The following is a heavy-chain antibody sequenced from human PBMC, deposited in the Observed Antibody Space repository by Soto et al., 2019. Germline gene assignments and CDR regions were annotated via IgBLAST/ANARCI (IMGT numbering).Heavy chain of an antibody. Sequence: QLQLQESGPGLVKPSETLSLTCTVSGGSISSSSYYWGWIRQPPGKGLEWIGSIYYSGSTYYNPSLKSRVTISVDTSKNQFSLKLSSVTAADTAGYYCARHVLRGVATIAPFDYWGQGTLVTVSS. CDR3: ARHVLRGVATIAPFDY. CDR2: IYYSGST. CDR1: GGSISSSSYY. V-gene: IGHV4-39*01. D-gene: IGHD5-12*01. J-gene: IGHJ4*02.